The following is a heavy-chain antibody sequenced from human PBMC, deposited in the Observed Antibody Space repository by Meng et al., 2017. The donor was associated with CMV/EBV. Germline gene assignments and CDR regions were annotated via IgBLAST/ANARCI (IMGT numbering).Heavy chain of an antibody. CDR2: IRYDGSNK. D-gene: IGHD2-2*01. J-gene: IGHJ4*02. V-gene: IGHV3-30*02. CDR1: GFTFSSYG. Sequence: GESLKISCVASGFTFSSYGMHWVRQAPGKGLEWVAFIRYDGSNKYYADSVKGRFTISRDNSKNTLYLQMNSLRAEDTAVYYCAKDYSPYCSSTSCYGYFDYWGQGTLVTVSS. CDR3: AKDYSPYCSSTSCYGYFDY.